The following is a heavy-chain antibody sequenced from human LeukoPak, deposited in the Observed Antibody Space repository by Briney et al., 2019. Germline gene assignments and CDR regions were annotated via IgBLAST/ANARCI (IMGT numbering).Heavy chain of an antibody. V-gene: IGHV1-46*01. CDR2: INPSGGST. CDR1: GYTFTSYG. D-gene: IGHD3-3*01. CDR3: ATPLYDFWSGYLY. J-gene: IGHJ4*02. Sequence: GASVKVSCKASGYTFTSYGISWVRQAPGQGLEWMGIINPSGGSTSYAQKFQGRVTMTRDTSTSTVYMELSSLRSEDTAVYYCATPLYDFWSGYLYWGQGTLVTVSS.